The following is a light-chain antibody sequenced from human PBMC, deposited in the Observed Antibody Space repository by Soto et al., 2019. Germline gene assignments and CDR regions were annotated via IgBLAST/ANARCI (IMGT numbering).Light chain of an antibody. J-gene: IGKJ2*01. Sequence: EIVMTQSPATLSVSPGERATLSCRASQSVSSNLAWYQQKPGQAPRLLIYGASTRATGIPARFSGSGSGTEFTLTISCLQSEDFATYYCQQYYSYPPYTFGQGTKLEIK. CDR1: QSVSSN. V-gene: IGKV3-15*01. CDR2: GAS. CDR3: QQYYSYPPYT.